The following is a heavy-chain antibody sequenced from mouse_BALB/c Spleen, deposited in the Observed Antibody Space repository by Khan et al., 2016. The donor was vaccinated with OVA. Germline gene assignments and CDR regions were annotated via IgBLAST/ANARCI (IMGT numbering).Heavy chain of an antibody. CDR2: INPTPGYT. CDR3: ARDRIDY. V-gene: IGHV1-7*01. J-gene: IGHJ2*01. CDR1: GYTFTSYW. Sequence: QVQLQQSGAELAKPGASVKMSCKASGYTFTSYWMHWIKQRPGQGLEWIGYINPTPGYTDYTQKFKDKATLTEDKSSSTAYMPLSSLTSDDSAVYYYARDRIDYWGQGTALTVSS.